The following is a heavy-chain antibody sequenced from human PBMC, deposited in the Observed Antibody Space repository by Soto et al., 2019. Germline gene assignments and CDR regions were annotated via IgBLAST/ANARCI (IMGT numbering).Heavy chain of an antibody. CDR1: GYTFTRYG. CDR2: INTYNGKT. J-gene: IGHJ6*02. Sequence: QVQLVQSGAEVKNPGASVKVSCKASGYTFTRYGIGWARQAPGQGLEWMGWINTYNGKTNYAQNVQGRVTLTTDTPXSTAYMELRSLRSNDTAIYYCAMVDVYVTPSPQDVWGQGTTVIVSS. V-gene: IGHV1-18*01. CDR3: AMVDVYVTPSPQDV. D-gene: IGHD3-16*01.